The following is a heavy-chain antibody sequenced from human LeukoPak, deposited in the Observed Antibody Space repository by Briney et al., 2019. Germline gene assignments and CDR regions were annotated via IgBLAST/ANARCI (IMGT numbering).Heavy chain of an antibody. CDR1: GFTFSSYG. CDR2: IWYDGSNK. J-gene: IGHJ4*02. D-gene: IGHD6-19*01. CDR3: AREIRRGDSSGWYEDY. V-gene: IGHV3-33*01. Sequence: GRSLRLSCAASGFTFSSYGMHWVRQAPGKGLEWVAVIWYDGSNKYYADSVKGRFTISRDNSKNTLYLQMNSLRAEDTAVYYCAREIRRGDSSGWYEDYWGQGTLVTVSS.